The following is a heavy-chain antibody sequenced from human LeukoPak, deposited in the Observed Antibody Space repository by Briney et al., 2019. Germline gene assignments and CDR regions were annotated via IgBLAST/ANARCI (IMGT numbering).Heavy chain of an antibody. V-gene: IGHV4-61*02. CDR3: ARAHSSSWYFPDY. Sequence: SETLSLTCTVSGGSISSGSYYWSWIRQPAGKGLEWIGRIYTSGSTNYNPSLKSRVTISVDTSKNQFSLKLSSVTAADTAVYYCARAHSSSWYFPDYWGQGTLVTVSS. CDR2: IYTSGST. D-gene: IGHD6-13*01. J-gene: IGHJ4*02. CDR1: GGSISSGSYY.